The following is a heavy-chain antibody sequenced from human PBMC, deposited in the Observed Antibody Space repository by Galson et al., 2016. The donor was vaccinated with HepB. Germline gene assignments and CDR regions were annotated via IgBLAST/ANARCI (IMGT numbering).Heavy chain of an antibody. J-gene: IGHJ5*02. Sequence: SVKVSCKASGYTFISFGISWVRQAPGQGLEWMGWISPYNGKTKSAQKVQGRVTFTTDTSTSTAYMELRSLRSDDTAVYYCARNHRYTGSYYWFDPWGQGTLVTVSS. CDR2: ISPYNGKT. CDR1: GYTFISFG. CDR3: ARNHRYTGSYYWFDP. D-gene: IGHD1-26*01. V-gene: IGHV1-18*01.